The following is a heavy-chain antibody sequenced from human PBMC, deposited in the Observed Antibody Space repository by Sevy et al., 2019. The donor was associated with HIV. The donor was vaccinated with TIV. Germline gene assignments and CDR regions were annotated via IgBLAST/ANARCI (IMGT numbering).Heavy chain of an antibody. V-gene: IGHV3-30*18. D-gene: IGHD5-12*01. CDR3: AKDYVIAGGYRSHFDH. J-gene: IGHJ4*02. CDR2: ISYNGDFK. Sequence: GGSLRLSCAASGFTFSGSAMHWVRQAPGLGLEWVSVISYNGDFKYYADSVKGRFTITRDNSKNTLYLQMNSLRAEDTGVYYCAKDYVIAGGYRSHFDHWGQGSLVTVSS. CDR1: GFTFSGSA.